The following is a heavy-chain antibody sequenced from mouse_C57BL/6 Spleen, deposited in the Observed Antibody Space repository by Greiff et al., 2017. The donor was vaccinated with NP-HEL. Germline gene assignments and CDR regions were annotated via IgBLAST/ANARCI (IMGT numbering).Heavy chain of an antibody. CDR2: IYPRSGNT. Sequence: QVQLQQSGAELARPGASVKLSCKASGYTFTSYGISWVKQRTGQGLEWIGEIYPRSGNTYYNEKFKGKATLTADKSSSTAYMELRSLTSEDSAVYFCQPYYYGSSAGYFDYWGQGTTLTVSS. CDR1: GYTFTSYG. CDR3: QPYYYGSSAGYFDY. D-gene: IGHD1-1*01. V-gene: IGHV1-81*01. J-gene: IGHJ2*01.